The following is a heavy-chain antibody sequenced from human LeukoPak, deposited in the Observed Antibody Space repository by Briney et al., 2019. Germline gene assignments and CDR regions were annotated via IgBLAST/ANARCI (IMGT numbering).Heavy chain of an antibody. J-gene: IGHJ3*02. V-gene: IGHV3-23*01. Sequence: GGSLRLSCAASGFSFSSHGMNWVRQAPGKGLEWVSAISGSGGSTYYADSVKGRFTISRDNSKNTLYLQMNSLRAEDTAVYYCVLYGDYESPDGFDIWGQGTMVTVSS. D-gene: IGHD4-17*01. CDR3: VLYGDYESPDGFDI. CDR2: ISGSGGST. CDR1: GFSFSSHG.